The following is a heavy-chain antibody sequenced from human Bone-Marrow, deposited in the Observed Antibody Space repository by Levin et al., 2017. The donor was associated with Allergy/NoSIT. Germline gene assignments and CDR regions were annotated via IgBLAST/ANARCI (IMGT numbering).Heavy chain of an antibody. CDR1: GFTFSDYY. Sequence: PGGSLRLSCAASGFTFSDYYMIWIRQAPGKGLEWVSYITTTGYTNYADSVKGRFTISRDNVKNSLYLQMNSLRVEDTAVYYCAREKDYGDYDGFDYWGQGTLVTVSS. D-gene: IGHD4-17*01. CDR3: AREKDYGDYDGFDY. V-gene: IGHV3-11*06. CDR2: ITTTGYT. J-gene: IGHJ4*02.